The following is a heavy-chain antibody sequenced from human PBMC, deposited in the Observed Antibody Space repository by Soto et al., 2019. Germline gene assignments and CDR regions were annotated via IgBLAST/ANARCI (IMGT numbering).Heavy chain of an antibody. D-gene: IGHD4-17*01. V-gene: IGHV3-23*01. CDR3: AKDSTLTY. Sequence: EVQLLESGGGLVQPGGSLRLSCAASGFTFSSYAMTWVRQAPGKGLEWVSLISSSGDSTYYADSVKGRFTISRDNSKNILYLQLNSLRAEDTAVYYCAKDSTLTYWGQGTLVTVSS. J-gene: IGHJ4*02. CDR1: GFTFSSYA. CDR2: ISSSGDST.